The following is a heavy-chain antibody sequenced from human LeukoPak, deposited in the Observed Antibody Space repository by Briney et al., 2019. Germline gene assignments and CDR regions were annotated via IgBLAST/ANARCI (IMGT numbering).Heavy chain of an antibody. CDR2: VYYSGST. Sequence: SETLSLTCTVSGGSISSSSYYWGWIRQPPGKGLESIGSVYYSGSTNYNPSLKSRVTISVDTSKNQFSLKLSSVTAADTAVYYCARPLFRGVNSYAFDIWGQGTMVTVSS. D-gene: IGHD3-10*01. V-gene: IGHV4-39*07. CDR3: ARPLFRGVNSYAFDI. J-gene: IGHJ3*02. CDR1: GGSISSSSYY.